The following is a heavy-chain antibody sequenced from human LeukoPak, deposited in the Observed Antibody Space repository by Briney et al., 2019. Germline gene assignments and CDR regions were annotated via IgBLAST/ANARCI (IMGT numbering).Heavy chain of an antibody. CDR3: ARDGLRNYYDSSGYFYDY. Sequence: GASLRLSCAASGFTFSDYYMSWIRQAPGKGLEWVSYISSSGSIISYADSVKGRFTISRDNAKNSLDLQMNSLRAEDTAVYYCARDGLRNYYDSSGYFYDYWGQGTLVTLSS. D-gene: IGHD3-22*01. CDR1: GFTFSDYY. V-gene: IGHV3-11*01. J-gene: IGHJ4*02. CDR2: ISSSGSII.